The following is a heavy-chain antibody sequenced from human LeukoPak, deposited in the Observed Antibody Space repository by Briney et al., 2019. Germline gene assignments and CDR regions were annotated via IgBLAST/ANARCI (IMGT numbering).Heavy chain of an antibody. Sequence: SETLSLTCTVSGGSINSYYWSWIRQPPGKGLEWIGYIYYSGSTNYNPSLKSRVTISVDTSKNQFSLKLSSATAADTAVYYCASTVTPRKYYFDYWGQGTLVTVSS. J-gene: IGHJ4*02. CDR3: ASTVTPRKYYFDY. D-gene: IGHD4-17*01. CDR1: GGSINSYY. CDR2: IYYSGST. V-gene: IGHV4-59*01.